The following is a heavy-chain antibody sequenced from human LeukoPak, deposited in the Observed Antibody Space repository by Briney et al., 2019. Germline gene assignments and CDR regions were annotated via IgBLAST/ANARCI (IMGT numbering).Heavy chain of an antibody. D-gene: IGHD1-1*01. J-gene: IGHJ4*02. V-gene: IGHV1-18*01. CDR2: ISAYNGNT. CDR1: GYTFTSYG. Sequence: ASVKVSCKASGYTFTSYGISWVRQAPGQGLEWMGWISAYNGNTNYAQKLQGRVTIARDTSASTAYMELSSLRFEDTAVYYCARDRGGTGDFDYWGQGTLVTVSS. CDR3: ARDRGGTGDFDY.